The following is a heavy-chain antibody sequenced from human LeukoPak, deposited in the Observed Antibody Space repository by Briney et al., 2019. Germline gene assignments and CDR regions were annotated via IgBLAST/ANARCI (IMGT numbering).Heavy chain of an antibody. CDR1: GFTFSSYG. Sequence: PGGTLRLSCAASGFTFSSYGMSWVRQAPGKGLEWVSAISGSGGSTYYADSVKGRFTISRDNSKNTLSLQMNSLRADDTAVYYCAKDLLARPDYWGEGTLVTVSS. V-gene: IGHV3-23*01. J-gene: IGHJ4*02. CDR2: ISGSGGST. CDR3: AKDLLARPDY. D-gene: IGHD2/OR15-2a*01.